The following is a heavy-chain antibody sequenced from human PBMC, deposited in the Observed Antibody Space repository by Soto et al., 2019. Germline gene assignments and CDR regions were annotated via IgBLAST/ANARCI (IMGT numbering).Heavy chain of an antibody. J-gene: IGHJ4*02. D-gene: IGHD2-2*01. V-gene: IGHV4-4*07. CDR1: GGSISRYY. Sequence: SETLSLTCTVSGGSISRYYWIWIRQPAGKGLEWIGRIYTSGSTNYNPSLKSRVTMSVDTSKNRLSLKLSSVTAADTAVYYCARDMGCSSNSCYSDYWGQGTLVTVS. CDR3: ARDMGCSSNSCYSDY. CDR2: IYTSGST.